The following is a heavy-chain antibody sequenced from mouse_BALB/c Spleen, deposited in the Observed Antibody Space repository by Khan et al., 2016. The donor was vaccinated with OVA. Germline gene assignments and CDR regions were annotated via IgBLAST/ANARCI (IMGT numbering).Heavy chain of an antibody. D-gene: IGHD2-2*01. J-gene: IGHJ3*01. CDR1: EFNFSDYY. Sequence: VELVESGAGLVKPGGSLKLSCAASEFNFSDYYIHWVRQTPEKGLEWIATIGHGNSYTDYPAKLKGRATMTTDNSNNTLYLQISRLKSEDTAVYYCEGAGYDAFAYWGQGTLVTVSA. CDR2: IGHGNSYT. V-gene: IGHV5-4*02. CDR3: EGAGYDAFAY.